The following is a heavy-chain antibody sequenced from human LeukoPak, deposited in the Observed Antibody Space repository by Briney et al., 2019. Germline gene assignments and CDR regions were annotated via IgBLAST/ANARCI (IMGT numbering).Heavy chain of an antibody. J-gene: IGHJ5*02. CDR1: GGSISSYS. D-gene: IGHD3-10*01. CDR3: ARHYGP. Sequence: PSETLSLTCTVSGGSISSYSWSWIRQPPGKGLEWIGSIYDSGSTYYNPSLKSRVTISVDTSKNQFSLKLNSVTAADTAVYYCARHYGPWGQGTLVTVSS. V-gene: IGHV4-39*01. CDR2: IYDSGST.